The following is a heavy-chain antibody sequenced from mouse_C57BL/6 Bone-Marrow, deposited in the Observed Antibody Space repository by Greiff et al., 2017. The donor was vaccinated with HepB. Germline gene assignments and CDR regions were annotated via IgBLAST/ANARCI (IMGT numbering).Heavy chain of an antibody. V-gene: IGHV1-55*01. CDR2: IYPGSGST. J-gene: IGHJ4*01. CDR3: ARPKLGRLDY. D-gene: IGHD4-1*01. CDR1: GYTFTSYW. Sequence: VQLQQPGAELVKPGASVKMSCKASGYTFTSYWITWVKQRTGQGLEWIGDIYPGSGSTNYNEKFKSKATLTVDTSSSTAYMQLISLTSEAAAVYYCARPKLGRLDYWGQGTSVTVTS.